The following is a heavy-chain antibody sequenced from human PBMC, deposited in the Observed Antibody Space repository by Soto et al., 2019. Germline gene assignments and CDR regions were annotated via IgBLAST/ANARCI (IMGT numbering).Heavy chain of an antibody. D-gene: IGHD3-22*01. Sequence: PGGSLRLSCAASGFTFSSYGMHWVRQAPGKGLEWVAVIWYDGSNKYYADSVKGRFTISRDNSKNTLYLQMNSLRAEDTAVYYCAREYYYDSSGPQLYYYGMDVWGQGTTVTVSS. CDR1: GFTFSSYG. J-gene: IGHJ6*02. V-gene: IGHV3-33*01. CDR2: IWYDGSNK. CDR3: AREYYYDSSGPQLYYYGMDV.